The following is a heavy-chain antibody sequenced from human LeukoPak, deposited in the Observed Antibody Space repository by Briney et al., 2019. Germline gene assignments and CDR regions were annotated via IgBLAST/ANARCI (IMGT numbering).Heavy chain of an antibody. D-gene: IGHD3-10*01. V-gene: IGHV3-48*01. CDR3: TRDRAFTMIRGVITNWFDP. CDR2: ISSSSTTI. J-gene: IGHJ5*02. CDR1: GFTFSTYS. Sequence: GGSLRLSCAASGFTFSTYSMNWVRQAPGKGLEWVSYISSSSTTIYYADSVKGRLTISRDNAKNSLYLQMNSLRAEDTAVYYCTRDRAFTMIRGVITNWFDPWGQGTQVTVSS.